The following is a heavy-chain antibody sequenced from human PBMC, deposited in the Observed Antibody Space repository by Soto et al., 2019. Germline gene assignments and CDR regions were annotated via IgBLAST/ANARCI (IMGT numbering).Heavy chain of an antibody. Sequence: GGSLRLSCAASGFTFSNAWMSWVRQAPGKGLEWVGRIKSKTDGVTTDYAAPVKGRFTISRDDSKNTLYLQMNSLKTEDTAVYYCTTEVGGAYCGGDCYNLVDYWGQGTLVTVSS. V-gene: IGHV3-15*01. J-gene: IGHJ4*02. D-gene: IGHD2-21*02. CDR2: IKSKTDGVTT. CDR3: TTEVGGAYCGGDCYNLVDY. CDR1: GFTFSNAW.